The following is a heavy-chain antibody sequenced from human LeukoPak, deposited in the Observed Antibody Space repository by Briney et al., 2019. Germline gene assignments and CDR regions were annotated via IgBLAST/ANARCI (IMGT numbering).Heavy chain of an antibody. CDR3: ARGVWFGEHDYYYYGMDV. D-gene: IGHD3-10*01. J-gene: IGHJ6*02. V-gene: IGHV1-8*01. CDR1: GYTFTSYD. CDR2: MNPNSGNT. Sequence: ASVKVSCKASGYTFTSYDINWVRQATGQGLEWMGWMNPNSGNTGYAQKFQGRVTMTRNTSISTAYMELSSLRSEGTAVYYCARGVWFGEHDYYYYGMDVWGQGTTVTVSS.